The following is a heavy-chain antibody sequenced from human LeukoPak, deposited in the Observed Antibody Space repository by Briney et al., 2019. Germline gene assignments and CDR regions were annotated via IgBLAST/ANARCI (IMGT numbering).Heavy chain of an antibody. D-gene: IGHD2-2*02. CDR1: GGSISSYY. CDR2: IYYSGST. J-gene: IGHJ5*02. Sequence: SETLSLTCTVAGGSISSYYWSWIRQPPGKGREWIGYIYYSGSTNYNPSLKSRVTISVDTSKNQFSLKPSSVTAADTAVYYCARGDIVVVPAAIGAGWFDPWGQGTLVIVSS. V-gene: IGHV4-59*01. CDR3: ARGDIVVVPAAIGAGWFDP.